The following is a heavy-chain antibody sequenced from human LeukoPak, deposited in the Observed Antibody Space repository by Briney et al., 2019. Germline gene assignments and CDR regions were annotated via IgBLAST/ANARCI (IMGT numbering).Heavy chain of an antibody. Sequence: EASVTVSFKASGYTFSNYDINWVRQVTGQGLEGMGWMNPDSGNTGYAQRFQGRVTLTRNPSISTAYMEVSSLRSEDTAVYFCARGTTRNYGDFDYWGQGTLVTVSS. D-gene: IGHD3-10*01. V-gene: IGHV1-8*01. CDR1: GYTFSNYD. J-gene: IGHJ4*02. CDR2: MNPDSGNT. CDR3: ARGTTRNYGDFDY.